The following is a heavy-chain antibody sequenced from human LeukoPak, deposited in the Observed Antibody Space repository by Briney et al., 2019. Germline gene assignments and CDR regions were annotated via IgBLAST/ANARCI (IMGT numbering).Heavy chain of an antibody. V-gene: IGHV1-3*04. D-gene: IGHD6-19*01. CDR1: GYTFTSYA. CDR3: TRGAPNSSGWLLDY. CDR2: INTGNGNT. J-gene: IGHJ4*02. Sequence: ASVKVSCKASGYTFTSYAMHWVRQAPGQRLEWMGWINTGNGNTEYSQKFQGRVTITGDTSASTTNMELSSLRSEDTAIYYCTRGAPNSSGWLLDYWGQGTLVTVSS.